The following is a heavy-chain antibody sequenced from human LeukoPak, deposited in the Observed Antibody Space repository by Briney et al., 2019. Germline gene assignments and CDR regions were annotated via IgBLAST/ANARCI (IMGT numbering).Heavy chain of an antibody. CDR3: ARSEVSSSWYEFDY. D-gene: IGHD6-13*01. Sequence: SETQSHICTVSGGSISSYYWSWIRQPAGKGLEWIGYIYYSGSTNYNPSLKSRVTISVDTSKNQFSLKLSSVTAADTAVYYCARSEVSSSWYEFDYWGQGTLVTVSS. CDR2: IYYSGST. V-gene: IGHV4-59*01. CDR1: GGSISSYY. J-gene: IGHJ4*02.